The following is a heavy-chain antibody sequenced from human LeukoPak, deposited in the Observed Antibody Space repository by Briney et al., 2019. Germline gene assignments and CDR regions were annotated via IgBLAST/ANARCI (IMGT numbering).Heavy chain of an antibody. CDR3: GRVKDYGDYGDAFDI. Sequence: KAGGSLRLSCAASGFTFSSYSMNWVRQAPGKGLEWVSSISSSSSYIYYADSVKGRFTISRDNAKNSLYLQMNSLRAEDTAVYYCGRVKDYGDYGDAFDIWGQGTMVTVSS. D-gene: IGHD4-17*01. CDR1: GFTFSSYS. J-gene: IGHJ3*02. V-gene: IGHV3-21*01. CDR2: ISSSSSYI.